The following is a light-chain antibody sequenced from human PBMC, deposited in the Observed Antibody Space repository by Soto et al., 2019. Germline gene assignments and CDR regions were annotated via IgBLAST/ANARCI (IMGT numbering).Light chain of an antibody. Sequence: EIVLTQSPATLSLSPGERATLSCGASQSISSTYLAWYQQRPGLAPRLLIYDVSNRFTGVPDRFIGSGSGTDFTLTISRLEPEDFAVYYCQQFSTSLTFGGGTEVEIK. J-gene: IGKJ4*01. CDR3: QQFSTSLT. CDR1: QSISSTY. V-gene: IGKV3D-20*01. CDR2: DVS.